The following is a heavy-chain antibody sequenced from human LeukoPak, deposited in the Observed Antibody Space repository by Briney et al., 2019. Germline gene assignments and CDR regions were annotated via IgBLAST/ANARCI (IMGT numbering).Heavy chain of an antibody. CDR3: VYGGSYYVA. V-gene: IGHV3-7*01. CDR2: IKEYGSEK. J-gene: IGHJ5*02. D-gene: IGHD1-26*01. Sequence: PGGSLRLSCAASGFTFSRYWMTWVRQAPGTGLELVANIKEYGSEKYYVDSVKGRFTISRDNAKISLYLQMNSLRAEDTAVYYCVYGGSYYVAWGQGTLVTVSS. CDR1: GFTFSRYW.